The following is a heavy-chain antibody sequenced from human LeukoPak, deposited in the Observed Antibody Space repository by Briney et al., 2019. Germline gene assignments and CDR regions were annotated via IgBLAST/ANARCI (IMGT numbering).Heavy chain of an antibody. CDR3: ARDDPNKYYFDY. D-gene: IGHD2/OR15-2a*01. CDR2: IYYSGST. CDR1: GGSISSSGYY. V-gene: IGHV4-39*02. Sequence: SETLSLTCTVSGGSISSSGYYWGWIRQPPGKGLEWIGKIYYSGSTYYNSSLKSRVTISVDTSKNQFSLKLSSVTAADTAVYYCARDDPNKYYFDYWGQGTLVTVPS. J-gene: IGHJ4*02.